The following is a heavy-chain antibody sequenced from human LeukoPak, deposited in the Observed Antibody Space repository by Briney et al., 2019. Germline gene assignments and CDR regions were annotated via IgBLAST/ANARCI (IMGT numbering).Heavy chain of an antibody. V-gene: IGHV3-21*01. D-gene: IGHD6-13*01. CDR1: GFTFSSYS. CDR3: ARVLQPVYYYGMDV. Sequence: GGSLRLSCAASGFTFSSYSMNWVRQAPGKGLEWVPSISSSSSYIYYADSVKGRFTISRDNAKNSLYLQMNSPRAEDTAVYYCARVLQPVYYYGMDVWGQGTTVTVSS. CDR2: ISSSSSYI. J-gene: IGHJ6*02.